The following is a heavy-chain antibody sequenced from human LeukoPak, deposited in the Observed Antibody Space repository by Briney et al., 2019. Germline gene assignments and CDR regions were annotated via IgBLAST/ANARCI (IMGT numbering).Heavy chain of an antibody. CDR1: GFTLSSYE. D-gene: IGHD5-18*01. CDR2: ISSGGSTI. Sequence: GASLRLSCAASGFTLSSYEMNWVRQAPGKGLEWGSYISSGGSTISYADSVKGRFTISRDDAKNSLYMQMNSLRAEDTAVYYCARATYVDTALVTDCWGRGTLVTVSS. V-gene: IGHV3-48*03. J-gene: IGHJ4*02. CDR3: ARATYVDTALVTDC.